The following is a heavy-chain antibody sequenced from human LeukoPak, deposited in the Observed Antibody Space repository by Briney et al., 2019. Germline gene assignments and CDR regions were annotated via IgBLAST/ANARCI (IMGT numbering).Heavy chain of an antibody. CDR3: TRDLHGYNSYY. CDR2: IKQDGSEK. V-gene: IGHV3-7*01. D-gene: IGHD5-24*01. J-gene: IGHJ4*02. Sequence: GGSLRLSCAASGFTFSNYWMSWVRQAPGTGLEWVANIKQDGSEKHYVDSVKGRFTISRDNAKNSLYLQMNSLRADDTAVYYCTRDLHGYNSYYWGQGTLVTVSS. CDR1: GFTFSNYW.